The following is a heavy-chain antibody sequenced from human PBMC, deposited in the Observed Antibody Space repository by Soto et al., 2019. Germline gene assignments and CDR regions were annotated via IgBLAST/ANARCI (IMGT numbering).Heavy chain of an antibody. CDR2: INTDGSRT. CDR3: ARHLQVIGATHYYGMDV. V-gene: IGHV3-74*01. J-gene: IGHJ6*02. Sequence: EVLLVESGGGLVQPGGSLRLSCVASGFTFNKYWMHWVRQAPGKGLEWVARINTDGSRTSYADSVKGRFTITRDDAKHVSYVQMNSLRVEDAGIYYCARHLQVIGATHYYGMDVWGQGTTVTVSS. D-gene: IGHD2-21*01. CDR1: GFTFNKYW.